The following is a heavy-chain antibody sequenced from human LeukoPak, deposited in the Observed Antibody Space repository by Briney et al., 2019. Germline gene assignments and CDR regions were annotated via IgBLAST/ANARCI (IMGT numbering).Heavy chain of an antibody. D-gene: IGHD2-15*01. V-gene: IGHV3-72*01. Sequence: GGSLRLSCAVSGFTFSDHHMDWVRQAPGKGLEWVGRIRNKANSYTTEYAASVKGRFTISRDDSKSIAYLQMNSLKTEDTAVYYCTTRSPARYCSDGACYSSADYWGQGTLVTVSS. CDR3: TTRSPARYCSDGACYSSADY. CDR2: IRNKANSYTT. CDR1: GFTFSDHH. J-gene: IGHJ4*02.